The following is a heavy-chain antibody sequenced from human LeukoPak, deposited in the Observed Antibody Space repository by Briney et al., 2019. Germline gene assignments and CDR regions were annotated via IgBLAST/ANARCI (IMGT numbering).Heavy chain of an antibody. V-gene: IGHV3-23*01. CDR2: IGTSISDT. CDR1: GFTFSSHA. J-gene: IGHJ4*02. Sequence: GGSLRLSCAASGFTFSSHAMSWVRQAPGKGLEWVSVIGTSISDTYYADSVKGRFTISRDNSKNTVYLQVNSLRAEDTAVYYCAKRVAAAGRTYYFDYWGQGILVIVSS. CDR3: AKRVAAAGRTYYFDY. D-gene: IGHD6-13*01.